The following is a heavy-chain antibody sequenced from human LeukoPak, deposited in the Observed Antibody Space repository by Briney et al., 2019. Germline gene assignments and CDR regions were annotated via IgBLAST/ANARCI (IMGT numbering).Heavy chain of an antibody. Sequence: GGSLRLSCAASGFTFSSYNMNWVRQAPGKGLEWVSYISSSSRTIYFADSVKGRFTISSDNAKKSLYLQMNSLRAEDTAVYYCARWLLYYYYMDVWGKGTTVTVSS. V-gene: IGHV3-48*01. CDR2: ISSSSRTI. D-gene: IGHD5-18*01. J-gene: IGHJ6*03. CDR1: GFTFSSYN. CDR3: ARWLLYYYYMDV.